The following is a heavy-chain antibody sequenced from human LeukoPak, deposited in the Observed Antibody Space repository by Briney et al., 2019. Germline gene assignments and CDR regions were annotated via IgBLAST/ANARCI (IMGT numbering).Heavy chain of an antibody. CDR1: GGSISSNTYY. V-gene: IGHV4-39*01. J-gene: IGHJ4*02. CDR2: IYYSGST. CDR3: ARHGEMATITDY. D-gene: IGHD5-24*01. Sequence: SETLSLTCTVSGGSISSNTYYWDWIRQPPGKGLECIGSIYYSGSTYYNPSLKSRVTISVDTSKNQFSLKLSSVTAADTAVYYCARHGEMATITDYWGQGTLVTVSP.